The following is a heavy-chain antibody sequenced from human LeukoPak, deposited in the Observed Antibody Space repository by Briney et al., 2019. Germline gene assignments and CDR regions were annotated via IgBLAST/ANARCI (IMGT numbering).Heavy chain of an antibody. V-gene: IGHV4-59*01. CDR3: ARSIVGATGR. CDR1: GGSISSYY. CDR2: IYYSGST. D-gene: IGHD1-26*01. J-gene: IGHJ3*01. Sequence: SETLSLTCTVSGGSISSYYWSWIRQPPGKGLEWIGYIYYSGSTSYNPSLKSRVTISVDTSKNQISLKVRSVTAADTAVYYCARSIVGATGRWGQGTMVTVSS.